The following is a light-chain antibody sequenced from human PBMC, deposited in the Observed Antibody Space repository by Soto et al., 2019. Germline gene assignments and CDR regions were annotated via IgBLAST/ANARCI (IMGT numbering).Light chain of an antibody. V-gene: IGKV3-20*01. Sequence: EIVLTQSPGTLSLSPGESATLSCRASQSVSGRYLAWYQQKPGQAPRLLIYGASSRATGIPDRFSGSGSGTDFTLTISRLEPEDFAVYYCQQYGSSPWTFGQGTKVDIK. CDR3: QQYGSSPWT. CDR2: GAS. J-gene: IGKJ1*01. CDR1: QSVSGRY.